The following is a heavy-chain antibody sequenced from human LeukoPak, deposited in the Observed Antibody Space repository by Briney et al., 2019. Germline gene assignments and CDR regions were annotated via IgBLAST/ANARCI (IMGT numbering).Heavy chain of an antibody. Sequence: SVKVSCKASGGTFSSYAISWVRQAPGQGLEWMGGIIPIFGTANYAQKFQGRVTITADESTSTAYMERSSLRSEDTAVYYCARDHMQWLAYFDYWGQGTLVTVSS. CDR3: ARDHMQWLAYFDY. J-gene: IGHJ4*02. D-gene: IGHD6-19*01. CDR2: IIPIFGTA. V-gene: IGHV1-69*13. CDR1: GGTFSSYA.